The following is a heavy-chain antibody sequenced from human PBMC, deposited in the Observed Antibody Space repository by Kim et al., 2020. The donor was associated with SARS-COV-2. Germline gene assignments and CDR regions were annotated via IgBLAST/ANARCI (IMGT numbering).Heavy chain of an antibody. J-gene: IGHJ4*02. CDR2: IYYSGST. CDR1: GGSISSSSYY. D-gene: IGHD1-26*01. Sequence: SETLSLTCTVSGGSISSSSYYWGWIRQPPGKGLEWIGSIYYSGSTYYNPSLKSRVTISVDTSKNQFSLKLSSVTAADTAVYYCARVGATFVVGYWGQGTLVTVSS. CDR3: ARVGATFVVGY. V-gene: IGHV4-39*07.